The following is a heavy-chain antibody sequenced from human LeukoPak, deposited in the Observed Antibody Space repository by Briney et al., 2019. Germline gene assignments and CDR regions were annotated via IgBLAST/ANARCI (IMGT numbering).Heavy chain of an antibody. J-gene: IGHJ4*02. CDR2: INPSSGST. CDR1: GFTFTSHY. D-gene: IGHD4-11*01. CDR3: ARLSNYSPPSFDY. Sequence: ASLKVSCKASGFTFTSHYIHWVRQAPGPGLEWMGMINPSSGSTTYAQKFQVRVTMTRDKSTSTVYMELSSLRSEDTAVYYCARLSNYSPPSFDYWGQGTLVTVSS. V-gene: IGHV1-46*01.